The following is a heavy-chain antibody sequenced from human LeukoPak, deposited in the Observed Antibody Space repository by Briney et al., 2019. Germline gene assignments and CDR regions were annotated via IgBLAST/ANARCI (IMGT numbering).Heavy chain of an antibody. D-gene: IGHD3-22*01. CDR1: GFTFSSYW. V-gene: IGHV3-7*05. CDR3: ARGDYYDSSGLFDY. CDR2: IKQDGSEK. Sequence: GGSLRLSCAASGFTFSSYWMSWVRQAPGKGLEWVANIKQDGSEKYYVDSVKGRFTISRDNAKNSLYLEMNSLRAEDTAVYYCARGDYYDSSGLFDYWGQGTLVTVSP. J-gene: IGHJ4*02.